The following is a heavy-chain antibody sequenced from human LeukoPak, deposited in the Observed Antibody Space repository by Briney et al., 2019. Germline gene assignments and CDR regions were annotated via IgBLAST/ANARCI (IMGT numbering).Heavy chain of an antibody. D-gene: IGHD6-19*01. CDR3: ARTFGYSSGWYYFDY. CDR2: IYYSGST. CDR1: GGSLSSGDYY. Sequence: SQTLSLTCTVSGGSLSSGDYYWSWIRQPPGKGLEWIGYIYYSGSTYYNPSLKSRVTISVDTSKNQFSLKLSSVTAADTAVYYCARTFGYSSGWYYFDYWGQGTLVTVSS. V-gene: IGHV4-30-4*08. J-gene: IGHJ4*02.